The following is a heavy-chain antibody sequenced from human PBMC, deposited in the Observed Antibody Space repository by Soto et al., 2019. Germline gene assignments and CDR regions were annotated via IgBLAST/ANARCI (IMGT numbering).Heavy chain of an antibody. Sequence: QLQLQESGPGMVKPSETLSLTCTVSGGSISSGDYWWAWIRQLPGQELEWIGIGSVYYDGTTHSNPSLKSRVIISMATSNTQFSLKLNSVTAAETALYYCARPVGGDKWYFDVWGRGTLVTVSS. D-gene: IGHD1-26*01. V-gene: IGHV4-39*01. J-gene: IGHJ2*01. CDR2: VYYDGTT. CDR1: GGSISSGDYW. CDR3: ARPVGGDKWYFDV.